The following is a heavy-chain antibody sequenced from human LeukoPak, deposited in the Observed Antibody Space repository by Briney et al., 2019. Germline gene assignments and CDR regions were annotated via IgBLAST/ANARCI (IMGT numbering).Heavy chain of an antibody. V-gene: IGHV1-24*01. D-gene: IGHD3-3*01. CDR1: GYTLTELS. CDR2: FDPEDGET. CDR3: ATDVLDYDFWSGYYMPFDY. J-gene: IGHJ4*02. Sequence: ASVKVSCKVSGYTLTELSMHWVRQAPGKGLEWMGGFDPEDGETIYAQKFQGRVTMTEDTSTDTAYMELSSLRSEDTAVYYCATDVLDYDFWSGYYMPFDYWGQGTLVTVSS.